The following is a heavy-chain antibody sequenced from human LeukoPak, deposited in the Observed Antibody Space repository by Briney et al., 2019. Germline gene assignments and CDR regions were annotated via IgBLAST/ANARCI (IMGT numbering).Heavy chain of an antibody. CDR3: ARLDWSNWCFDL. J-gene: IGHJ2*01. Sequence: SETLSLTCTVSGGSISSYYWGWIRQPPGKGLEWIGSIYYTGSTYYNPSLKSRVTISVDTSKNQFSLNLSSVTAADTAVYYCARLDWSNWCFDLWGRGTLVIVSS. V-gene: IGHV4-39*01. CDR1: GGSISSYY. D-gene: IGHD3/OR15-3a*01. CDR2: IYYTGST.